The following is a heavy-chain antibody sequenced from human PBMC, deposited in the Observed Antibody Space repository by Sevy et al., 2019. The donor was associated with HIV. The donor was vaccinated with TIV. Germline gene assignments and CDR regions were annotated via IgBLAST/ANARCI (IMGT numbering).Heavy chain of an antibody. J-gene: IGHJ5*01. CDR3: ARDAARVIVPTAGFDS. Sequence: GGSRRLSCVASGFTFRSFSMHWVRQAPGKGLEWVAAIWYDGRTERYADSVQGRFTISRDNSKKTLCLQMNSLRDEETAIYYCARDAARVIVPTAGFDSWGQGTLVTVSS. D-gene: IGHD1-1*01. CDR1: GFTFRSFS. CDR2: IWYDGRTE. V-gene: IGHV3-33*01.